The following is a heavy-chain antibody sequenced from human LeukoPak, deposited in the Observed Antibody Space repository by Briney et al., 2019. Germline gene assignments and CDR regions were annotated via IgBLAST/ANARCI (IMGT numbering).Heavy chain of an antibody. J-gene: IGHJ5*02. D-gene: IGHD2-2*01. CDR1: GGSISSYY. V-gene: IGHV4-4*09. CDR3: ARHGGYCSSTSCPQYDWFDP. CDR2: IYTSGST. Sequence: SETPSLTCTVSGGSISSYYWSWIRQPPGKGLEWIGYIYTSGSTNYNPSLKSRVTISVDTSKNQFSLKLSSVTAADTAVYYCARHGGYCSSTSCPQYDWFDPWGQGTLVTVSS.